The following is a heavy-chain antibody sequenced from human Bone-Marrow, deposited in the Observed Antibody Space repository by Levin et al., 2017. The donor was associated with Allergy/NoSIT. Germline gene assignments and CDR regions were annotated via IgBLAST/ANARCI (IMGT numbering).Heavy chain of an antibody. J-gene: IGHJ4*02. CDR2: ISSTGNTI. D-gene: IGHD4-11*01. Sequence: PGGSLRLSCAASGFTFSNSGMNWVRQAPGKGLEWISFISSTGNTIYYADSVKGRFTISRDNAKNSLNLQMNSLRDDDTALYFCAKDYILGLYYFDYWGPGTLVTVSS. CDR1: GFTFSNSG. V-gene: IGHV3-48*02. CDR3: AKDYILGLYYFDY.